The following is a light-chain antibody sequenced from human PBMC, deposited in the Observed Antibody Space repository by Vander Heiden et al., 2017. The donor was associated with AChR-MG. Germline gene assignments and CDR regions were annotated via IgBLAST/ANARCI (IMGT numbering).Light chain of an antibody. CDR2: GKN. Sequence: SSELTQDPAVSVALGQPVRITCQGDSLRSYYASWYQQKPGQAPGRVIYGKNNRPAGMPDRVSGSSSGNTASSTITGAQAEDEADDYCNSRDSSGNLLFGGGTKLTVL. V-gene: IGLV3-19*01. CDR3: NSRDSSGNLL. J-gene: IGLJ2*01. CDR1: SLRSYY.